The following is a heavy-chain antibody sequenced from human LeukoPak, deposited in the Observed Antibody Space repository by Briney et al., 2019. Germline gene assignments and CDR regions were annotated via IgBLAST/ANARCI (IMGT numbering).Heavy chain of an antibody. Sequence: PSQTLSLTCTVSGGSISSGGYYWSWIRQHPGKGLEWIGYIYYSGSTYYNPSLKSRVTISVDTSKNQFSLKLSSVTAADTAVYYCAREGIAAAGRRGSFDYWGQGTLVTVSS. CDR1: GGSISSGGYY. CDR3: AREGIAAAGRRGSFDY. J-gene: IGHJ4*02. V-gene: IGHV4-31*03. CDR2: IYYSGST. D-gene: IGHD6-13*01.